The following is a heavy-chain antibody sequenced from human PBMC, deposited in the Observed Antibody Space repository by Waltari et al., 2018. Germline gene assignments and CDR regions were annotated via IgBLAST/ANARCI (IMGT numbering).Heavy chain of an antibody. J-gene: IGHJ4*02. CDR2: IYTSGST. Sequence: QVQLQESGPGLVKPSQTLSLTCTVSGGSISSGSYYWSWIRQPAGKGLEWIGRIYTSGSTNYNPSLKSRVTISVDTSKNQFSLKLSSVTAADTAVYYCARDQRRWELLIDYWGQGTLVTVSS. V-gene: IGHV4-61*02. D-gene: IGHD1-26*01. CDR3: ARDQRRWELLIDY. CDR1: GGSISSGSYY.